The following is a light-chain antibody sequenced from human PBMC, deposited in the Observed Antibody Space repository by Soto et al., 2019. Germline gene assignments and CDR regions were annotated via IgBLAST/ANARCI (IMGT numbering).Light chain of an antibody. CDR3: CSYAGSYTWV. CDR1: SSDVGGYNF. CDR2: DVT. J-gene: IGLJ3*02. V-gene: IGLV2-11*01. Sequence: QSALTQPRSVSGSPGQSATISCTGTSSDVGGYNFVSWYQQHPGKGPKLMTYDVTKRPSGVPDRFSGSKSGNTASLTISGLQAEDEADYYCCSYAGSYTWVFGGGTKLTVL.